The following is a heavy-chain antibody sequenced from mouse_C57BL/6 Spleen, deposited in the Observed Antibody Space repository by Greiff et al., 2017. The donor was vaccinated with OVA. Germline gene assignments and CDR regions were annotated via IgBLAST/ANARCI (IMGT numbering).Heavy chain of an antibody. CDR1: GYTFTSYW. V-gene: IGHV1-52*01. J-gene: IGHJ3*01. CDR3: ARSETPAWFAY. Sequence: QVQLQQPGAELVRPGSSVKLSCKASGYTFTSYWMHWVKQRPIQGLEWIGNIDPSDSETHYNQKFKDKATLTVDKSSSTAYMQLSSLTSEDSAVYYCARSETPAWFAYWGQGTLGTVSA. CDR2: IDPSDSET.